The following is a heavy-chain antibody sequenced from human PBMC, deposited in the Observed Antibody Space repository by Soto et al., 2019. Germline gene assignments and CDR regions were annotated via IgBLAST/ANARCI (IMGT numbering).Heavy chain of an antibody. CDR1: GYAFTTYG. Sequence: QVHLVQSGAEVKKPGASVKVSCKGSGYAFTTYGITWVRQAPGQGLEWMGWISAHNGNTNYAQKLQGRVTVNRDTSTSTAYMELMSLRSDDTAVYYCARGRYGDYWGQGALVTVSS. D-gene: IGHD1-1*01. V-gene: IGHV1-18*01. CDR3: ARGRYGDY. J-gene: IGHJ4*02. CDR2: ISAHNGNT.